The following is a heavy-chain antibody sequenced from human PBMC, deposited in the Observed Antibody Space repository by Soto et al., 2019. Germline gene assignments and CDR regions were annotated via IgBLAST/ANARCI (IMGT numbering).Heavy chain of an antibody. D-gene: IGHD3-22*01. CDR1: GFTFSSYG. V-gene: IGHV3-30*18. CDR3: AKDGDYYDSSGYYPGAFDI. Sequence: QVQLVESGGGVVQPGRSLRLSCAASGFTFSSYGMHWVRQAPGKGLEWVAVISYDGSNKYYADSVKGRFTISRDNSKNTLYLHMNSLRAEDTAVYYCAKDGDYYDSSGYYPGAFDIWGQGTMVTVSS. CDR2: ISYDGSNK. J-gene: IGHJ3*02.